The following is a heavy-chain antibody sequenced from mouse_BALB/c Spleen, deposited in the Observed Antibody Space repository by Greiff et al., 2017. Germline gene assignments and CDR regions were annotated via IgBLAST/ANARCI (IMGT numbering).Heavy chain of an antibody. CDR1: GFTFSSYA. J-gene: IGHJ3*01. CDR2: ISSGGST. D-gene: IGHD2-4*01. V-gene: IGHV5-6-5*01. Sequence: EVHLVESGGGLVKPGGSLKLSCAASGFTFSSYAMSWVRQTPEKRLEWVASISSGGSTYYPDSVKGRFTISRDNARNILYLQMSSLRSEDTAMYYCARGEITTGFAYWGQGTLVTVSA. CDR3: ARGEITTGFAY.